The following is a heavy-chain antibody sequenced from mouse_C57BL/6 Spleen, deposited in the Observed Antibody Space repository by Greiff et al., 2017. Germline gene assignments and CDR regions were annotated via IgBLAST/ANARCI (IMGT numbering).Heavy chain of an antibody. V-gene: IGHV1-15*01. D-gene: IGHD2-3*01. Sequence: QVQLQQSGAELVRPGASVTLSCKASGYTFTDYEMHWVKQTPVHGLEWIGAIDPETGGTAYNQKFKGKAILTADKSSSTAYMELRSLTSEDSAVYYCTRGWLLRDYYAMDYWGQGTSVTVSS. CDR2: IDPETGGT. CDR1: GYTFTDYE. CDR3: TRGWLLRDYYAMDY. J-gene: IGHJ4*01.